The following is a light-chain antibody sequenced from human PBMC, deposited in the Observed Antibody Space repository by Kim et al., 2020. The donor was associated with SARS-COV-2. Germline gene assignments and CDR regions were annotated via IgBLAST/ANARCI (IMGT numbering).Light chain of an antibody. Sequence: KTVTISCTRSSGSIASNSVQWYQQRPGSSPTTMIYEDNQRPSGVSDRFAGSIDSSSNSASLTISRLKTEDEADYFCQSYDNNNHWVFGGGTQLTVL. CDR3: QSYDNNNHWV. J-gene: IGLJ3*02. V-gene: IGLV6-57*01. CDR1: SGSIASNS. CDR2: EDN.